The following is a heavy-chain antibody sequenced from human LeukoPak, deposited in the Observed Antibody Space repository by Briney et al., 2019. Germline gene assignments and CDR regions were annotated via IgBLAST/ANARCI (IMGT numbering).Heavy chain of an antibody. J-gene: IGHJ4*02. CDR1: GGSISSGGYY. CDR3: AKSYGLPYYFDY. Sequence: PSETLSLTCTVSGGSISSGGYYWSWIRQHPGKGLEWIGYIYYSGSTYYNPSLKSRVTISADTSKNQFSLKLSSVTAADTAVYYCAKSYGLPYYFDYWGQGTLVTVSS. V-gene: IGHV4-31*03. CDR2: IYYSGST. D-gene: IGHD3-10*01.